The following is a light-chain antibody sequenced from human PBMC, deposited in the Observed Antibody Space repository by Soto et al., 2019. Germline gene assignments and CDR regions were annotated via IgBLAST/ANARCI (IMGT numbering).Light chain of an antibody. Sequence: ALTQPASVSGSPGQSITISCTGTSSDVGSYNLVSWYQQHPGKAPKLMIYEVSKRPSGVSNRFSGSKSGNTASLTISGLQAEDEADYYCCSYAGSIYVFGTGTKVTVL. CDR1: SSDVGSYNL. CDR2: EVS. V-gene: IGLV2-23*02. CDR3: CSYAGSIYV. J-gene: IGLJ1*01.